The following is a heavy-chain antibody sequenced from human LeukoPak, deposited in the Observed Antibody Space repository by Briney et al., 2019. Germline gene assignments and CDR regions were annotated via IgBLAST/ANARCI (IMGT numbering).Heavy chain of an antibody. V-gene: IGHV4-39*07. Sequence: SETLSLTCTVSGGSISSSSYYWGWIRQPPGKGLEWIGSIYYSGSTYYNPSLKSRVTISVDTSKNQFSLKLSSVTAADTAVYYCSLLSGSYYYFDYWGQGTLVTVSS. CDR3: SLLSGSYYYFDY. CDR1: GGSISSSSYY. J-gene: IGHJ4*02. CDR2: IYYSGST. D-gene: IGHD1-26*01.